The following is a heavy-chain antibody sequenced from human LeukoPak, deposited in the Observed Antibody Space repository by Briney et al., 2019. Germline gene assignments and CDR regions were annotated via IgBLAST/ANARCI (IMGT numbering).Heavy chain of an antibody. CDR2: ISSSSSYI. Sequence: GGSLRLSCAASGFTFSSYSMNWVRQAPGKGLEWVSSISSSSSYIYYADSVKGRFTISRDNAKNSLYLQMNGLRAEDTAVYYCARDLGSGSYFDYWGQGTLVTVSS. J-gene: IGHJ4*02. CDR1: GFTFSSYS. CDR3: ARDLGSGSYFDY. D-gene: IGHD1-26*01. V-gene: IGHV3-21*01.